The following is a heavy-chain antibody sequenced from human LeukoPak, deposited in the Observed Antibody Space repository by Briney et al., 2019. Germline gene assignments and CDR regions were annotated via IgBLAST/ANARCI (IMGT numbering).Heavy chain of an antibody. D-gene: IGHD1-26*01. CDR3: ARDVGASAPDAFDI. J-gene: IGHJ3*02. CDR1: GFTFSSYS. V-gene: IGHV3-21*01. CDR2: ISSSSSYI. Sequence: KTGGSLRLSCAASGFTFSSYSMNWVRQAPGKGLEWVSSISSSSSYIYYADSVKGRFTISRDNAKNSLYLQMNSLRVEDTDVYYCARDVGASAPDAFDIWGQGTMVTVSS.